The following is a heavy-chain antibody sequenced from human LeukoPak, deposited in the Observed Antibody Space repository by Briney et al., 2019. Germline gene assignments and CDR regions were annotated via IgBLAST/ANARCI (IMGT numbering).Heavy chain of an antibody. CDR2: IWYDGSNK. CDR3: AKDTLDAFDI. V-gene: IGHV3-33*06. Sequence: PGGSLRLSCAASGFTYSSYGMHWVRQAPGKGLEWVVVIWYDGSNKYYADSVKGRFTISRDNSKNTLYLQMNSLRAEDTAVYYCAKDTLDAFDIWGQGTMVTVSS. J-gene: IGHJ3*02. CDR1: GFTYSSYG.